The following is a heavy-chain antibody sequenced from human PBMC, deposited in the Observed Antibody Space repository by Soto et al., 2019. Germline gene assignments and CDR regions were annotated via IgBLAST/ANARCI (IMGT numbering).Heavy chain of an antibody. V-gene: IGHV3-33*01. CDR2: IWYDGSTK. CDR3: ARVASSSSWHIPHFDQ. CDR1: GFMFRSYA. Sequence: QVQLVESGGGVVQSGRSLRLSCAASGFMFRSYAMHWVRQAPGKGLEWVAGIWYDGSTKYYGDSVKGRYSISRDNSKNMLDLQMNSPRAEDTAVYYCARVASSSSWHIPHFDQWGQGTLVTVSS. D-gene: IGHD6-13*01. J-gene: IGHJ4*02.